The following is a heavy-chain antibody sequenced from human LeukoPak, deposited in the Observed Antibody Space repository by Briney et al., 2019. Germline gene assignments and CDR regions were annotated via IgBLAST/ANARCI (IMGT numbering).Heavy chain of an antibody. D-gene: IGHD6-13*01. Sequence: SETLSLTCTVSGGSISGYYWNWIRQPPGKGLEWIGYIHYSGSTSYDPSLKSRVTISEDTSKNQFSLKLTSVTAADTAVYYCASRTFSSSWTRGYYYYMDVWGKGTTVTVSS. CDR3: ASRTFSSSWTRGYYYYMDV. J-gene: IGHJ6*03. V-gene: IGHV4-59*01. CDR1: GGSISGYY. CDR2: IHYSGST.